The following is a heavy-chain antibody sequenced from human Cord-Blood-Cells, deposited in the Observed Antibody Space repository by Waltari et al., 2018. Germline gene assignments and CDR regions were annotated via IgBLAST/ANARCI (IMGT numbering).Heavy chain of an antibody. J-gene: IGHJ5*02. CDR1: GGSISRYY. CDR3: ARVPDSSGYNWFDP. Sequence: QVQLQESGPGLVKPSETLSLTCTVSGGSISRYYWSWIRQPAGKGLEWIGRIYTSGSTNYNPSLKSRVTMSVDTSKNQFSLKLSSVTAADTAVYYCARVPDSSGYNWFDPWGQGTLVTVSS. D-gene: IGHD3-22*01. V-gene: IGHV4-4*07. CDR2: IYTSGST.